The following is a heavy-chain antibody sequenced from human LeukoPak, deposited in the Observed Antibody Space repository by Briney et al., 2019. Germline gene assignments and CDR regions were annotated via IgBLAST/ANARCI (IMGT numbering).Heavy chain of an antibody. V-gene: IGHV3-23*01. J-gene: IGHJ5*02. D-gene: IGHD3-10*01. CDR1: GFSVSNNY. CDR2: ISGSGGST. CDR3: AKDRVTLNWFDP. Sequence: GGSLRLSCVTSGFSVSNNYMSWVRQAPGKGLEWVSVISGSGGSTYYADSVKGRFTISRDNSKNTLYLQMNSLRAEDTAVYYCAKDRVTLNWFDPWGQGTLVTVSP.